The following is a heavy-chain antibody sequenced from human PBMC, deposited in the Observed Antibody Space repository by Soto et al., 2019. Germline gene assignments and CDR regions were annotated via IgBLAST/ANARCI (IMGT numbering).Heavy chain of an antibody. Sequence: GGSLRLSCAASGFTFSSYSMNWVRQAPGKGLEWVSYISSSSSTIYYADSVKGRFTISRDNAKNSLYLQMNSLRAEDTAVYYCASFANSGWYVQTPYYFDYWGQGTLVTVSS. CDR1: GFTFSSYS. V-gene: IGHV3-48*01. D-gene: IGHD6-19*01. J-gene: IGHJ4*02. CDR2: ISSSSSTI. CDR3: ASFANSGWYVQTPYYFDY.